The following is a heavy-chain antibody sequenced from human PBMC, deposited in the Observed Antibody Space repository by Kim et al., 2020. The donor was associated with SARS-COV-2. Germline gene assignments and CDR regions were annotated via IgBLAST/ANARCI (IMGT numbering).Heavy chain of an antibody. J-gene: IGHJ4*02. CDR2: ISYDGSNK. CDR1: GFTFSSYG. V-gene: IGHV3-30*18. CDR3: AKDSRFSGSYNEY. Sequence: GGSLRLSCAASGFTFSSYGMHWVRQAPGKGLEWVAVISYDGSNKYYADSVKGRFTISRDNSKNTLYLQMNSLRAEDTAVYYCAKDSRFSGSYNEYWGQGT. D-gene: IGHD1-26*01.